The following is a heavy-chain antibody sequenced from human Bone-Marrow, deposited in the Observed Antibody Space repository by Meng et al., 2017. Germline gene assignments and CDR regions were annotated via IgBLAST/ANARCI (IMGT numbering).Heavy chain of an antibody. V-gene: IGHV3-43D*03. D-gene: IGHD3-3*01. CDR3: ARGLRFSDPYGMDL. CDR2: ISWDGGST. Sequence: GESLKISCAASGFTFDDYAMHWVRQAPGKGLEWVSLISWDGGSTYYADSVKGRFTFSRDNAKSSLYLQMNSLRVGDTAVYYCARGLRFSDPYGMDLWGEGTMVTVSS. J-gene: IGHJ6*04. CDR1: GFTFDDYA.